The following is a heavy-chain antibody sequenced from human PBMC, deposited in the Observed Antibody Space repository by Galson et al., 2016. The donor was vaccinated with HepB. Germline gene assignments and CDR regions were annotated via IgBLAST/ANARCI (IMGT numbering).Heavy chain of an antibody. V-gene: IGHV2-5*02. Sequence: PALVKPPQTLTLTCTFSGFSLSTSAVGVGWIRQPPGKALEWLALIYWDDDTRYSPSLKSRLTITKDTSKNQVVLIMTNMDPVDTATYYCAHSDGAAAGTETFDYWGQGTLVTVSS. J-gene: IGHJ4*02. D-gene: IGHD6-13*01. CDR1: GFSLSTSAVG. CDR2: IYWDDDT. CDR3: AHSDGAAAGTETFDY.